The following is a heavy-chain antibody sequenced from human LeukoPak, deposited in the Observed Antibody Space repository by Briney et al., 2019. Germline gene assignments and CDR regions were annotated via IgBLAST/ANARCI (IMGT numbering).Heavy chain of an antibody. D-gene: IGHD1-14*01. J-gene: IGHJ3*02. V-gene: IGHV4-4*02. Sequence: SETLSLTCAVSGGSISSSNWWSWVRQPPGQGLEWIGEIYHSGSTNYNPSLKRRVTISVDKSKNQFFLKLSSVTAADTAVYYCARGDSNPMDNHAFDIWGQGTMVTVSS. CDR2: IYHSGST. CDR1: GGSISSSNW. CDR3: ARGDSNPMDNHAFDI.